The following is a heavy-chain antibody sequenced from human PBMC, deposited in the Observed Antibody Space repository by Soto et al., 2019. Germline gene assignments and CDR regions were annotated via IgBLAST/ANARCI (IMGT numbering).Heavy chain of an antibody. Sequence: GASVKVSCKASGYTFTSYGISWVRQAPGQGLEWMGWISAYNGNTNYAQKLQGRVTMTTDTSTSTAYMELRSLRSDDTAVYYCARAQAAAGPYNGFDPWGQGTLVTGS. J-gene: IGHJ5*02. D-gene: IGHD6-13*01. CDR3: ARAQAAAGPYNGFDP. CDR1: GYTFTSYG. V-gene: IGHV1-18*01. CDR2: ISAYNGNT.